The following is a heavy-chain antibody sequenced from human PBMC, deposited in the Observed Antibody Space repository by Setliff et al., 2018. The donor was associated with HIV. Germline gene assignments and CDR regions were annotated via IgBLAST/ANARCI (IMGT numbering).Heavy chain of an antibody. V-gene: IGHV4-4*02. D-gene: IGHD2-8*01. J-gene: IGHJ4*02. CDR3: ARGMMYATTSKFDF. CDR2: IDRSGTT. Sequence: SETLSLTCAVSGGSISSVNWWTWVRQPPGKGLEWIGEIDRSGTTYYNTSLKSRVTISLDGPKNQFSLKLSSVTAADTAVYYCARGMMYATTSKFDFWGQGTLVTVSS. CDR1: GGSISSVNW.